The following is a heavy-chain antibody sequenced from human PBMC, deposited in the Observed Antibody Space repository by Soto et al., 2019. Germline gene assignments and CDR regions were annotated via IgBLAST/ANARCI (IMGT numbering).Heavy chain of an antibody. CDR1: GGSISSYY. V-gene: IGHV4-59*01. CDR3: ARKNGASHDY. CDR2: IYYRGSS. D-gene: IGHD2-2*01. J-gene: IGHJ4*02. Sequence: PSETLSLTCTVSGGSISSYYWSWIRQPPGKGLEWIGYIYYRGSSTYNPSLKSRVIISIDTSKNQFSLKVSSVTAADTAVYYCARKNGASHDYWGQGTLVTVSS.